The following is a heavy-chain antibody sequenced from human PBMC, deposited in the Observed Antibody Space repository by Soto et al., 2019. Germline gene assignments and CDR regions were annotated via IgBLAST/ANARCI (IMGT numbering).Heavy chain of an antibody. CDR3: ARAPKVSGSAQTRPDF. CDR1: SGSLSGYY. V-gene: IGHV4-34*01. J-gene: IGHJ4*02. Sequence: TLSLTCSVYSGSLSGYYCIRIRHPRGKGLEWIGEISPSGTTNYSPSLKSRVSISVDTSKNQFSLNLTSLTAADTAVYYCARAPKVSGSAQTRPDFWGQGSLVTAPQ. D-gene: IGHD6-6*01. CDR2: ISPSGTT.